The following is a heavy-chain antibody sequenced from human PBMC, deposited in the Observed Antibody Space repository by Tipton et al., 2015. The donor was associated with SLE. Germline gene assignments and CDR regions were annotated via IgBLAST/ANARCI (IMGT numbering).Heavy chain of an antibody. CDR2: IYYSGST. V-gene: IGHV4-59*08. J-gene: IGHJ5*02. CDR1: GFTFGDYA. Sequence: LRLSCLGSGFTFGDYAMSWVRQAPGKGLEWIGFIYYSGSTNYNPSLKSRVTISVDTSKNQFSLKLSSVTAADTAVYYCVRQNFHGSGSYYKHIWFDPWGQGTLVTVSS. CDR3: VRQNFHGSGSYYKHIWFDP. D-gene: IGHD3-10*01.